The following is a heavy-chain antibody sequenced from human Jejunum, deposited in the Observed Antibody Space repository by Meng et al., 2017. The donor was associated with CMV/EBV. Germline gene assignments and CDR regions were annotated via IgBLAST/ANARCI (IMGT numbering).Heavy chain of an antibody. Sequence: SGFTFSSYSTTWGRQAPGKGLEWLPSISGSSTYMYHVDSVQGRFTISRDNAKNSVYLHMNGLRAEDAAVYYRARVIDYGDPNWFDAWGQGTLVTVSS. J-gene: IGHJ5*02. CDR3: ARVIDYGDPNWFDA. V-gene: IGHV3-21*01. CDR1: GFTFSSYS. D-gene: IGHD4-17*01. CDR2: ISGSSTYM.